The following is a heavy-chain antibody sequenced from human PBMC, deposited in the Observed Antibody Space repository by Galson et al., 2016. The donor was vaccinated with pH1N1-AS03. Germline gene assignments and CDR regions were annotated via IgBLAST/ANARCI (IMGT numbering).Heavy chain of an antibody. CDR1: GYTFTSYG. CDR3: ARDLGGGIIKEAY. J-gene: IGHJ4*02. D-gene: IGHD3-10*01. Sequence: SVKVSCKASGYTFTSYGISWVRQAPGQGLEWMGWISGDNGNTNYAQKFQGRVTMTTDTSTSTAYMELRSLGSDDTAVFYCARDLGGGIIKEAYWGQGTLVTVSS. V-gene: IGHV1-18*04. CDR2: ISGDNGNT.